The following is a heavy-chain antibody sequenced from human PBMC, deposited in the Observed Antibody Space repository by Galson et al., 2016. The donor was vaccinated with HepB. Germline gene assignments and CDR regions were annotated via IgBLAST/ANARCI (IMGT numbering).Heavy chain of an antibody. CDR2: ISYDGFNT. CDR3: AKDEFDY. CDR1: GFTFSNSG. J-gene: IGHJ4*02. Sequence: SLRLSCAASGFTFSNSGMHRVRQAPGKGLEWVTVISYDGFNTYYADSVKGRFTISRDNSKNTLYLQMNSLRAEDTAVYYCAKDEFDYWGQGTLVTVSS. V-gene: IGHV3-30*18.